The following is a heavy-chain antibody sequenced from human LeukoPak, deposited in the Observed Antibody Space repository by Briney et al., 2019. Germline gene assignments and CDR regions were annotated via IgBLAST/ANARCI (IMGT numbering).Heavy chain of an antibody. CDR1: GFYFITYW. D-gene: IGHD6-19*01. CDR3: ARRRIVGSGWYEGAFDI. CDR2: IYPHDSDT. Sequence: GEALKISCQTSGFYFITYWIGWVRQLPGKGLEWMGIIYPHDSDTRYSPSFQGQVTFSVDKSMNTAYLQWGSLKASDTAMYYCARRRIVGSGWYEGAFDIWGQGTMVTVSS. V-gene: IGHV5-51*01. J-gene: IGHJ3*02.